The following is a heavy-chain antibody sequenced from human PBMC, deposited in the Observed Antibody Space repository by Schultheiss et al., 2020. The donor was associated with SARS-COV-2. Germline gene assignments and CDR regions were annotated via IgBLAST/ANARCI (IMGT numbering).Heavy chain of an antibody. CDR2: IYSGGST. D-gene: IGHD3-10*01. CDR1: GFTVSSNY. CDR3: ARDRDGLRYYFDY. Sequence: GGSLRLSCAASGFTVSSNYMSWVRQAPGKGLEWVSVIYSGGSTYYADSVKGRFTISRDNSKNTLYLQMNSLRAEDTAVYYCARDRDGLRYYFDYWGQGTLVTVSS. J-gene: IGHJ4*02. V-gene: IGHV3-66*01.